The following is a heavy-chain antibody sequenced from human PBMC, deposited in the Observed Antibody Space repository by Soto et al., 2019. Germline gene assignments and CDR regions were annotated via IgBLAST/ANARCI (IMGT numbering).Heavy chain of an antibody. CDR3: ARDGAVYVMTQVDY. J-gene: IGHJ4*02. CDR2: ISSSSSYI. V-gene: IGHV3-21*01. Sequence: EVQLVESGGGLVKPGGSLRLSCAASGFTFSSYSMNWVRQAPGKGLEWVSSISSSSSYIYYADSVKGRFTISRDNAKNSLYLQMNSLRAEDMAVYYCARDGAVYVMTQVDYWGQGTLVTVSS. D-gene: IGHD2-8*01. CDR1: GFTFSSYS.